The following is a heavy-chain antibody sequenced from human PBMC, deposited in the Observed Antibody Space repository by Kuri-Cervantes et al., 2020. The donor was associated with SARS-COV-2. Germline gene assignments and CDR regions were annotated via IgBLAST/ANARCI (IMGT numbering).Heavy chain of an antibody. CDR2: IYYSGST. CDR1: GGSISSGDYY. Sequence: GSLRLSCTVSGGSISSGDYYWSWIRQPPGKGLKWIGYIYYSGSTNYNPSLKSRVTISVDTSKNQFSLKLSSVTAADTAVYYCARDPNANHNNWFDPWGQGTLVTVSS. CDR3: ARDPNANHNNWFDP. V-gene: IGHV4-61*08. J-gene: IGHJ5*02. D-gene: IGHD4/OR15-4a*01.